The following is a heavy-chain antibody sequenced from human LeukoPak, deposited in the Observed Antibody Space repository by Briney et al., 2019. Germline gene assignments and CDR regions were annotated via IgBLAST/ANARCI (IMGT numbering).Heavy chain of an antibody. CDR2: IWFDGIGK. J-gene: IGHJ3*02. CDR1: GFTFSNYG. Sequence: GRSLRLSCAASGFTFSNYGMHWVRQVPGKGLEWVAAIWFDGIGKYYADSVKGRLTISRDNSKNTLYLQMNSLRAEDTAVYYCARDLEDSSPFGAFDMWGQGTMVTVSS. V-gene: IGHV3-33*01. D-gene: IGHD3-22*01. CDR3: ARDLEDSSPFGAFDM.